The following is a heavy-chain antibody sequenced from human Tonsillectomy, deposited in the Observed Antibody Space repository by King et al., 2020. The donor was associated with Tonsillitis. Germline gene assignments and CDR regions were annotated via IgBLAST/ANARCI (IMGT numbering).Heavy chain of an antibody. J-gene: IGHJ6*03. D-gene: IGHD1-26*01. CDR1: GGSFSGYY. CDR3: ARGVRTSTGATRGRYYYMDV. V-gene: IGHV4-34*01. CDR2: INHSGST. Sequence: VQLQQWGAGLLKPSETLSLTCAVYGGSFSGYYWSWIRQPPGKGLEWIGEINHSGSTNYNPSLKSRVTISVDTSKNQFSLKLSSVTAADTAVYYCARGVRTSTGATRGRYYYMDVWGKGTTVTVSS.